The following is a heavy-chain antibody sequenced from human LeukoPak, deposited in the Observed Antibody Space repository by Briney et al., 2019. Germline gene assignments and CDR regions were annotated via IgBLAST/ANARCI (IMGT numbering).Heavy chain of an antibody. V-gene: IGHV3-30*18. CDR3: AKGDYGGNSHTFDI. J-gene: IGHJ3*02. D-gene: IGHD4-23*01. Sequence: GGSLRLSCEASGFSFSGYAMSWVRQAPGKGLEWVAVILYDGSNKYYADSVKGRLTISRDNSKNTLSLQVNSLRSEDTAVYFCAKGDYGGNSHTFDIWGQGTMVTVSS. CDR1: GFSFSGYA. CDR2: ILYDGSNK.